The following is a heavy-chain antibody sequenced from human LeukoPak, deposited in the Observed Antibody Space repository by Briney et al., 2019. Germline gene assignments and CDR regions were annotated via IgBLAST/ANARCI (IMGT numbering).Heavy chain of an antibody. Sequence: ASVKVSCKASGYTFTSYDISWVRQAPGQGLEWMGWISAYNGNTNYAQKLQGRVTMTTDTSTSTAYMELRSLRSDDTAVYYCARDFPPYSSSWSPFDYWGQGTLVTVSS. V-gene: IGHV1-18*01. J-gene: IGHJ4*02. D-gene: IGHD6-13*01. CDR3: ARDFPPYSSSWSPFDY. CDR2: ISAYNGNT. CDR1: GYTFTSYD.